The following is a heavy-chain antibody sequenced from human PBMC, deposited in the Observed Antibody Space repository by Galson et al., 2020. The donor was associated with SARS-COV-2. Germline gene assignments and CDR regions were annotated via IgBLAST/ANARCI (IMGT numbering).Heavy chain of an antibody. J-gene: IGHJ4*02. CDR1: GGSISSGGYP. CDR2: IYHGGST. V-gene: IGHV4-30-2*01. CDR3: ARAAPGDYQGYYFDS. D-gene: IGHD4-17*01. Sequence: SETLSLTCAVSGGSISSGGYPWNWIRQPPGKGLEWIGYIYHGGSTYYNPSLKSRVTISVDRSKNQFSLMLSSVTAADTAVYYCARAAPGDYQGYYFDSWGQGTLVTVSS.